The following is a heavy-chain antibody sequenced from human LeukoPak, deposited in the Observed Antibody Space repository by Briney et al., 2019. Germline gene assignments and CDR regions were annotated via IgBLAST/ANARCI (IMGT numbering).Heavy chain of an antibody. V-gene: IGHV4-59*01. Sequence: SETLSLTCTVSGGSINTDFWSWIRQPPGKGLEWIGYIYYSGSTNYNPSLKSRVTISVDTSKNQFSLKLSSVTAADTAVYYCARGVTGGWYGDFQHWGQGTLVTVSS. CDR2: IYYSGST. CDR1: GGSINTDF. D-gene: IGHD6-19*01. J-gene: IGHJ1*01. CDR3: ARGVTGGWYGDFQH.